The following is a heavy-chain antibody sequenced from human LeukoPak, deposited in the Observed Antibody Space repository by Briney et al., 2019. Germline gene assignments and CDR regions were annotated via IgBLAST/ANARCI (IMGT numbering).Heavy chain of an antibody. CDR1: GYTFTGYY. CDR3: ARDFEVVTAIPWYFDY. D-gene: IGHD2-21*02. CDR2: INPNSGGT. J-gene: IGHJ4*02. Sequence: GASVKVSCKASGYTFTGYYMHWVRQAPGQGLEWMGWINPNSGGTNYAQKFQGRVTMTRDTSISTAYMELNRLRSDDTAVYYCARDFEVVTAIPWYFDYWGQGTLVTVSS. V-gene: IGHV1-2*02.